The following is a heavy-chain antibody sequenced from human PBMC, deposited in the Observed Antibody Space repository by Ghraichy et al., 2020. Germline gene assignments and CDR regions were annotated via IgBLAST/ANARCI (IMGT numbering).Heavy chain of an antibody. Sequence: GGSLRLSCAASGFTFSTYAMTWVRQAPGKGPEWVSAISGSGGSTYYADSVQGRFTISRDNSKNTLYLQMNSLRAEDTAVYYCAKTVTFDSWGQGTLVTVSS. CDR3: AKTVTFDS. CDR1: GFTFSTYA. J-gene: IGHJ4*02. D-gene: IGHD5-18*01. V-gene: IGHV3-23*01. CDR2: ISGSGGST.